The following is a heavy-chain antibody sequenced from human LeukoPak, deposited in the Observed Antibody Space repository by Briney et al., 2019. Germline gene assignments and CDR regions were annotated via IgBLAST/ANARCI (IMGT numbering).Heavy chain of an antibody. CDR1: GFSFSNYG. CDR2: IRYDGSYK. J-gene: IGHJ3*02. D-gene: IGHD1-26*01. Sequence: GGSLRLSCAASGFSFSNYGMHWVRQAPGKGLEWVTFIRYDGSYKYYADSVKGRFTISRDNSKNTLYLQMNSLRAEDTAVYYCAKGGMVGATTPLDAFDIWGQGTMVTVSS. V-gene: IGHV3-30*02. CDR3: AKGGMVGATTPLDAFDI.